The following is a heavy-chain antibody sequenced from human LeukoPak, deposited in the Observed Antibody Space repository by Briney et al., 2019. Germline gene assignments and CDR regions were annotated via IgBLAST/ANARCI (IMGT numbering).Heavy chain of an antibody. V-gene: IGHV1-69*04. CDR3: ARGVTGTADNWFDP. J-gene: IGHJ5*02. Sequence: ASVKVSCKASGGTFSSYAISWVRQAPGQGLEWMGRIIPILGIANYAQKFQGRVTITADKSASTAYMKLSSLRSEDTAVYYCARGVTGTADNWFDPWGQGTLVTVSS. D-gene: IGHD2-21*02. CDR2: IIPILGIA. CDR1: GGTFSSYA.